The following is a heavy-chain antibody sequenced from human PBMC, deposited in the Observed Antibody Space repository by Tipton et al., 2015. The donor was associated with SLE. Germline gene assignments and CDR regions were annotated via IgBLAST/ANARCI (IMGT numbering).Heavy chain of an antibody. CDR3: ARAFYYDFWSSYPNRLGLKTYYFDY. D-gene: IGHD3-3*01. CDR1: GDFMRDSSFH. V-gene: IGHV4-39*07. CDR2: INNSGRD. Sequence: TLSLTCTVSGDFMRDSSFHWGWIRQPPGKGLEWIGSINNSGRDYYNPSLESRVTMSVDASKNQFSLRLSSVTAADTAVYYCARAFYYDFWSSYPNRLGLKTYYFDYWGPGILVTVSS. J-gene: IGHJ4*02.